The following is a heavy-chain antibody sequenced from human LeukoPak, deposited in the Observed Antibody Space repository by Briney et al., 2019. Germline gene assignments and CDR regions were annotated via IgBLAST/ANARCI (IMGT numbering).Heavy chain of an antibody. Sequence: GGSLRLSCAASGFTLSNFAMTWVRPAPGKGPEWVSYISGSSRTIYYEDSVKGRFTISRDNAKNSLYLQMNSLRDEDTAVYYCARNEWADYWGQGTLVTVSS. CDR2: ISGSSRTI. CDR3: ARNEWADY. D-gene: IGHD1-26*01. V-gene: IGHV3-48*02. CDR1: GFTLSNFA. J-gene: IGHJ4*02.